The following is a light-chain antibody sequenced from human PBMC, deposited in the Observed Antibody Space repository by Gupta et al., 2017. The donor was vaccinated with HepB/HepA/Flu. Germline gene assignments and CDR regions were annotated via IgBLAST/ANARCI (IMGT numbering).Light chain of an antibody. J-gene: IGKJ1*01. Sequence: EVQKSQGTLSLPQGERATIACRANYDLGHSYMAWYQRKRGKPPRLLIHGASTRATGVPDRFSGSGSGSEFTLTITRLETEDFAVYYCQQWSSSPRAFGHGTKVEIK. CDR2: GAS. CDR1: YDLGHSY. V-gene: IGKV3-20*01. CDR3: QQWSSSPRA.